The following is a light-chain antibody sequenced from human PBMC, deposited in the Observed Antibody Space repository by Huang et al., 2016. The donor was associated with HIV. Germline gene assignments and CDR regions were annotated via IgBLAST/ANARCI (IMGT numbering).Light chain of an antibody. V-gene: IGKV3-15*01. CDR1: ESVISS. CDR2: DAS. Sequence: EIVMTQSPDTLSVFPGERVTLSCRASESVISSLAWYQQKSGQAPRLLIYDASTRATGIPAMFSGSGSGTEFTLTINSLLSEDFAVYYCQQYNDWPPITFGQGTRLDMK. CDR3: QQYNDWPPIT. J-gene: IGKJ5*01.